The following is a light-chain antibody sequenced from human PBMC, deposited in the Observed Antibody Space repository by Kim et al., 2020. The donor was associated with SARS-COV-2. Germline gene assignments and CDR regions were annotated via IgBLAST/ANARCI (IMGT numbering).Light chain of an antibody. CDR2: RNN. CDR1: NNNVGNQG. CDR3: SAWDSSLNAWV. J-gene: IGLJ3*02. V-gene: IGLV10-54*04. Sequence: RQTDTLTCTRNNNNVGNQGAAWLQQHQGHPPKLLSYRNNNRPSGISERFSASRSGDTASLTITGLQPEDETDYYCSAWDSSLNAWVFGGGTQLTVL.